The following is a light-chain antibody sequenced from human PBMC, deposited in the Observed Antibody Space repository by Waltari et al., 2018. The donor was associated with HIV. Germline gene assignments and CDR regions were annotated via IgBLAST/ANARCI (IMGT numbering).Light chain of an antibody. J-gene: IGKJ1*01. Sequence: DIVMTQSPDSLAVSFGERGTINCKSSRSILYRSNHENFLTLYQQNPGQPPKLLIYWASTRDSGVPERFSGSGSGTDFSPTISSLQAEDLAVYYWQQYYICPRRFGQGTKVEIK. CDR1: RSILYRSNHENF. CDR3: QQYYICPRR. V-gene: IGKV4-1*01. CDR2: WAS.